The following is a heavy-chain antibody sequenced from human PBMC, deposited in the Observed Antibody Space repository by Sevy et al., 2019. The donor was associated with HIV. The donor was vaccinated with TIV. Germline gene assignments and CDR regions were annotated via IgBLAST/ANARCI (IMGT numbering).Heavy chain of an antibody. Sequence: SETLSLTCTVSGGSISSGGYYWSWIRQHPGKGLEWIGYIYYSGSTYYNPSLKSRVTISVDTSKNQFSLKLSSVTAADTAVYYCARLRSLEWLPPLMVFDPWGQGTLVTVSS. CDR2: IYYSGST. D-gene: IGHD3-3*01. CDR1: GGSISSGGYY. CDR3: ARLRSLEWLPPLMVFDP. J-gene: IGHJ5*02. V-gene: IGHV4-31*03.